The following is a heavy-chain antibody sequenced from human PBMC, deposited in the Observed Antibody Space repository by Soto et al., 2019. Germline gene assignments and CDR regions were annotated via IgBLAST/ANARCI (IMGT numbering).Heavy chain of an antibody. CDR3: ARTSSGYSYDNYYYGMDV. CDR2: IWYDGSNK. CDR1: GFTFSSYG. D-gene: IGHD5-18*01. J-gene: IGHJ6*02. Sequence: SGGSLRLSCAASGFTFSSYGMHWVRQAPGKGLEWVAVIWYDGSNKYYADSVKGRFTISRDNSKNTLYLQMNSLRAEDTAVYYCARTSSGYSYDNYYYGMDVWGQGTTVTVS. V-gene: IGHV3-33*01.